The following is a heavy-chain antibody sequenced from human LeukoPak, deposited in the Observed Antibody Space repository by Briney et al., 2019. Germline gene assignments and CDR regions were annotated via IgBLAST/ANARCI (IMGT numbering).Heavy chain of an antibody. CDR2: ISGSSVGT. V-gene: IGHV3-23*01. Sequence: TGGSLRLSCAASGFTFSTYGMTWVRQPPGKGLEWVSTISGSSVGTYYADSVKGRFTISRDNSKNTLYVQMNSLRAEDTAVYYCAKLRPYDSSAYYPWAGYGMDVWGQGTTVTVAS. D-gene: IGHD3-22*01. J-gene: IGHJ6*02. CDR3: AKLRPYDSSAYYPWAGYGMDV. CDR1: GFTFSTYG.